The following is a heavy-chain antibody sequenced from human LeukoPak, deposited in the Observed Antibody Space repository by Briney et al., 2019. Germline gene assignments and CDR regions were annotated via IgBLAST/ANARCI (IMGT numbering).Heavy chain of an antibody. J-gene: IGHJ4*02. Sequence: PGGSLRLSCAASGFTFSNAWMSWVRQAPGKGLEWVGRIRSNANSYATAYAASVKGRFTISRDESKNTAYLQVNSLKTEDTAVYYCTRRSSDDSSGYFFDWGQGTLVTVSS. CDR2: IRSNANSYAT. CDR3: TRRSSDDSSGYFFD. CDR1: GFTFSNAW. D-gene: IGHD3-22*01. V-gene: IGHV3-73*01.